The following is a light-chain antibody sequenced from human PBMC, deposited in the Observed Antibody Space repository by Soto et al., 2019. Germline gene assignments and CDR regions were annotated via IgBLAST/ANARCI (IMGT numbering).Light chain of an antibody. J-gene: IGKJ3*01. CDR2: GAS. Sequence: IVMTQSPATLSVSPGERATLSCRASQSTDNKLAWYQQRPGQAPRLLIYGASTRVTGIPARFSGSGSGTEFTLTISSLQSEDSAVYYCHQYNSWPRGTFGPGTKVEIK. CDR3: HQYNSWPRGT. CDR1: QSTDNK. V-gene: IGKV3-15*01.